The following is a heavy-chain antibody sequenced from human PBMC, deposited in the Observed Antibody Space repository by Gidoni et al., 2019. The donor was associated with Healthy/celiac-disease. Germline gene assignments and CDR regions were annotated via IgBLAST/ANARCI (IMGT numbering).Heavy chain of an antibody. Sequence: QLQLQESGPGLVKPSETLSLTCTVSGGSISSSSYYWGWIRQPPGKGLEWSGSIYYSGSTYYNPSLKSRVTISVDTSKNQFSLKLSSVTAADTAVYYCARSPLGYSSGWFVDYWGQGTLVTVSS. CDR1: GGSISSSSYY. J-gene: IGHJ4*02. V-gene: IGHV4-39*07. CDR2: IYYSGST. D-gene: IGHD6-19*01. CDR3: ARSPLGYSSGWFVDY.